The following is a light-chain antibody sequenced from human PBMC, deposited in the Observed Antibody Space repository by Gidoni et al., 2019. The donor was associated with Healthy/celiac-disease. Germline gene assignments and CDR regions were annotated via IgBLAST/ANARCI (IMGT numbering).Light chain of an antibody. CDR1: QSVSSY. V-gene: IGKV3-11*01. Sequence: EIVLTQSPATLSLSPGERATLSCRASQSVSSYLAWYQQKPGQAPRLLIYYASNRATGIPARFSGSGSGTDFTLTISSLEPEDFAVYYCQQRSNWPTFGQGTQVEIK. CDR2: YAS. J-gene: IGKJ1*01. CDR3: QQRSNWPT.